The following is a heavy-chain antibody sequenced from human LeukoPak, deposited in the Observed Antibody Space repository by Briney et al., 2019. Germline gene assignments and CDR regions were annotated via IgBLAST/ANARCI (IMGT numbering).Heavy chain of an antibody. V-gene: IGHV3-23*01. Sequence: PGGSLRLSCAASGFTFSSYAMNWVRQAPGKGLEWVSTISGTGDNTYYADSVKGRFTISRNNSKNTLYLQMNSLRAEDTAVYYCARSLAAGFDIWGQGTMVTVSS. CDR3: ARSLAAGFDI. CDR1: GFTFSSYA. D-gene: IGHD6-25*01. J-gene: IGHJ3*02. CDR2: ISGTGDNT.